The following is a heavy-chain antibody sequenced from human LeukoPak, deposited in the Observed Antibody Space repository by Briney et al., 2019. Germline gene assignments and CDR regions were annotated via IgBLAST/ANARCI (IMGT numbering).Heavy chain of an antibody. J-gene: IGHJ4*02. V-gene: IGHV3-30*04. Sequence: GGSLRLSCAASGFTFSSYAMYWVRQAPGKGLEWVAVISYDGSDKFYADSVKGRFTISRDSSKNTLYLQMNSLRAEDTAVYYCARGTYFSWLTPQDYWGQGTLVTVSS. CDR2: ISYDGSDK. D-gene: IGHD6-13*01. CDR3: ARGTYFSWLTPQDY. CDR1: GFTFSSYA.